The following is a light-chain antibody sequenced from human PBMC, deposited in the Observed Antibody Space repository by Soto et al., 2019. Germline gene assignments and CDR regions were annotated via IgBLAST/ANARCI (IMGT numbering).Light chain of an antibody. V-gene: IGKV1-39*01. Sequence: DIQMTQSPSSLSASVGDRVTITCRASQSISMFLNWYQQKPGKAPNLLIYAASSLQSGVPSRFSGSGSGTDFTLTISSLQPEDFATYYCHQTDSVPETFGQGTKVEIK. J-gene: IGKJ1*01. CDR1: QSISMF. CDR2: AAS. CDR3: HQTDSVPET.